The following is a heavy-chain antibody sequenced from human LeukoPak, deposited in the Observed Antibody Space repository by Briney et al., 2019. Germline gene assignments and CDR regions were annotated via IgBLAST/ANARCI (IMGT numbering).Heavy chain of an antibody. Sequence: GGSLRLSCAASGFTVSSNYMSWVRQAPGKGLVWVSLIKTDGSSTNYADSVKGRFTVSRDDAKNTLYLQMSSLRAEDTAMYYCHPLAYISDWGQGTLVTVSS. V-gene: IGHV3-74*01. J-gene: IGHJ4*02. CDR3: HPLAYISD. CDR2: IKTDGSST. D-gene: IGHD6-19*01. CDR1: GFTVSSNY.